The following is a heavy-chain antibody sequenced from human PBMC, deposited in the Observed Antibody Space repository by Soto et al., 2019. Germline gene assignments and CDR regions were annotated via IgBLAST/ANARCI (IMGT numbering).Heavy chain of an antibody. J-gene: IGHJ6*02. CDR3: ARVLSGSFYYYYGMDV. V-gene: IGHV3-21*01. CDR2: ISSSSSYI. Sequence: SLRLSCASSGFTFSSYSMNWVLQAPGKGLEWVSSISSSSSYIYYADSVKGRFTISRDNAKNSLYLQMNSLRAEDTAVYYCARVLSGSFYYYYGMDVWGQGTTVTVSS. D-gene: IGHD1-26*01. CDR1: GFTFSSYS.